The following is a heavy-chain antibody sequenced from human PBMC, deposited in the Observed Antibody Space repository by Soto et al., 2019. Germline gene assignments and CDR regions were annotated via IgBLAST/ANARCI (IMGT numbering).Heavy chain of an antibody. Sequence: ESGGGLVKPGGSLRLSCAASGFTFSDYDMSWIRQAPGKGLEWVSFVSSSGTTIYYADSVKGRFTISRDNAKNSLYLQMNSLRAEDTAVYYCARMGPRAARPSYWGQGTLVTVSS. CDR1: GFTFSDYD. V-gene: IGHV3-11*01. D-gene: IGHD6-6*01. J-gene: IGHJ4*02. CDR2: VSSSGTTI. CDR3: ARMGPRAARPSY.